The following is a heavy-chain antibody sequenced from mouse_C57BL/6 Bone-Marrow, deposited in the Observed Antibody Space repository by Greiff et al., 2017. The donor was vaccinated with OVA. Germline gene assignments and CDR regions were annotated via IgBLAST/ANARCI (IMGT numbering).Heavy chain of an antibody. CDR3: ARTSMVTFAY. D-gene: IGHD2-2*01. CDR2: ISDGGSYT. J-gene: IGHJ3*01. V-gene: IGHV5-4*03. CDR1: GFTFSSYA. Sequence: EVNVVESGGGLVKPGGSLKLSCAASGFTFSSYAMSWVRQTPEKRLEWVATISDGGSYTYYPDNVKGRFTISRDNAKNNLYLQMSHLKSEDTAMYYCARTSMVTFAYWGQGTLVTVSA.